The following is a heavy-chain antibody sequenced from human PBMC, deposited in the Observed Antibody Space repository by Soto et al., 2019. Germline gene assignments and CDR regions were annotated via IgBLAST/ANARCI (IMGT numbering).Heavy chain of an antibody. CDR1: GFTFSSYG. CDR2: IWYDGSNK. CDR3: ARDRLQVVYYFDY. J-gene: IGHJ4*02. D-gene: IGHD4-4*01. Sequence: PVGSLRLSCAASGFTFSSYGMHWVRQAPGKGLEWVAVIWYDGSNKYYADSVKGRFTISRDNSKNTLYLQMNSLRAEDTAVYYCARDRLQVVYYFDYWGQGTLVTVSS. V-gene: IGHV3-33*01.